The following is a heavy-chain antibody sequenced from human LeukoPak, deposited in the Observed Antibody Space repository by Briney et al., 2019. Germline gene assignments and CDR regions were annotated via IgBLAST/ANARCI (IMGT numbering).Heavy chain of an antibody. J-gene: IGHJ4*02. CDR3: AREVFFQFDN. Sequence: GGSLRLSCAASGFTFRKYWMAWVRQAPGRGLEWVATIAANGNDKDYEDALQGRFTISRDNTRNSLSLRIDSLRAEDTAQYYCAREVFFQFDNWGQGALVTVSS. CDR1: GFTFRKYW. V-gene: IGHV3-7*03. CDR2: IAANGNDK.